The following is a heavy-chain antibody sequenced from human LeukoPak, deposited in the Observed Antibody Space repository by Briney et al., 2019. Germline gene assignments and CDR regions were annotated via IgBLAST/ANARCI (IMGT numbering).Heavy chain of an antibody. CDR1: RFTFSSYW. CDR3: ARGLQDI. Sequence: GGSLRLSCAASRFTFSSYWMSWVRQAPGKGLEWVANIKQDGSEKYYVDSVKGRFSISRDNAKNSLYLQMNSLRVEDTAVYYCARGLQDIWGQGTMVTVSS. V-gene: IGHV3-7*01. D-gene: IGHD1-1*01. J-gene: IGHJ3*02. CDR2: IKQDGSEK.